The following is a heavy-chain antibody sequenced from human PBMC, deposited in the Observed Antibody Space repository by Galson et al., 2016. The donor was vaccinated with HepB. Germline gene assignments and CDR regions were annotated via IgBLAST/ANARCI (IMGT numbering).Heavy chain of an antibody. CDR3: AILTTRPTPFDY. CDR1: GYSFVNYY. V-gene: IGHV1-46*04. CDR2: TNPSETRT. J-gene: IGHJ4*02. D-gene: IGHD4-11*01. Sequence: SVKVSCKASGYSFVNYYIHWVRQAPGRGLEWVGTTNPSETRTGYAPKLQDRVTLTRDVSTSTVYMDLTSLTSEDTAVYYCAILTTRPTPFDYWGQGTLINVSS.